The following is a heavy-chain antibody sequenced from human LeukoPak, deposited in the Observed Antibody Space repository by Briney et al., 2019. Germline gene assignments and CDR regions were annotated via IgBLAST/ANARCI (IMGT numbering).Heavy chain of an antibody. Sequence: SETLSLTCTVSGGSISSSSYYWSWIRQPPGKGLEWIGYIYYSGSTNYNPSLKSRVTISVDTSKNQFSLKLSSVTAADTAVYYCARIGHEDYYFDYWGQGTLVTVSS. CDR1: GGSISSSSYY. CDR2: IYYSGST. J-gene: IGHJ4*02. CDR3: ARIGHEDYYFDY. V-gene: IGHV4-61*01.